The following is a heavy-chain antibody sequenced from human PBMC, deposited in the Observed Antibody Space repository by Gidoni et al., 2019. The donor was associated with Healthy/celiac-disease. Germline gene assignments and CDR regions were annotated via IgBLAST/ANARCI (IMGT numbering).Heavy chain of an antibody. CDR2: IYYSGST. D-gene: IGHD4-17*01. CDR3: AREFTTVTFLPANYGMDV. Sequence: QVQLQESGPGLVKPSQTLSLTCPVSGGSISSGDYYWSWIRQPPGKGLEWIGYIYYSGSTYYNPSLKSRVTISVDTSKNQFSLKLSSVTAADTAVYYCAREFTTVTFLPANYGMDVWGQGTTVTVSS. J-gene: IGHJ6*02. CDR1: GGSISSGDYY. V-gene: IGHV4-30-4*01.